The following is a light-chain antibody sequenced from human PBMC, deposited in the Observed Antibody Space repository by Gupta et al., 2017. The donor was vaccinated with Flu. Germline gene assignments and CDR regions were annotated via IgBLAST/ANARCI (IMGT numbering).Light chain of an antibody. CDR1: QSISGY. Sequence: DIQMTQSPSSLSASVGDRVTITCRASQSISGYLSWYQQIPGEAPKLLIYTVVKLKCGVPSRFSGSGSGTDFALTISNLQPEDFGTYYCQQNDSTPLTFGQGTKVEI. CDR3: QQNDSTPLT. V-gene: IGKV1-39*01. J-gene: IGKJ1*01. CDR2: TVV.